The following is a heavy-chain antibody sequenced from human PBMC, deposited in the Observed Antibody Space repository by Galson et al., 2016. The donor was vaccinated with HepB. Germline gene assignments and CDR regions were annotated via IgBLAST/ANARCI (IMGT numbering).Heavy chain of an antibody. V-gene: IGHV3-21*01. CDR2: ISITSGYK. J-gene: IGHJ2*01. CDR3: ARPPEGDRRYFDL. D-gene: IGHD3-16*01. Sequence: SLRLSCAASGFSLETYAISWVRQAPGKGLEWVSFISITSGYKYYADSLKGRVTISRDNAKNSLYLQMNSLRAEDTAVYYCARPPEGDRRYFDLWGRGTLVTVSS. CDR1: GFSLETYA.